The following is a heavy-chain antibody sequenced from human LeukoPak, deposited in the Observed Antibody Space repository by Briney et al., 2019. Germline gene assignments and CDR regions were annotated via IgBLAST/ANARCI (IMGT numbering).Heavy chain of an antibody. CDR3: ARDPRKIVVVPAASWGPWFDP. J-gene: IGHJ5*02. CDR2: ISSSGSTI. D-gene: IGHD2-2*01. V-gene: IGHV3-11*01. Sequence: GGSLRLSCAASGFTFSDYYMSWIRQAPGKGLEWVSYISSSGSTIYYADSVKGRFTISRDNAKNSLYLQMNSLRAEDTAVYYCARDPRKIVVVPAASWGPWFDPWGQGNLVTVSS. CDR1: GFTFSDYY.